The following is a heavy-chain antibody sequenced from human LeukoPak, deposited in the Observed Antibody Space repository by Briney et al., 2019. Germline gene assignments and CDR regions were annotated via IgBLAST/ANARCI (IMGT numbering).Heavy chain of an antibody. J-gene: IGHJ2*01. V-gene: IGHV1-69*01. CDR2: IIPVSGST. Sequence: GSSVKVSCKASGIFGSYVISWVRQAPGQGLEWMGGIIPVSGSTHYAQKFQGRLTITADESTSTVYMEMSSLRSEDTAMYYCAKEGNTALVTGYFDRWGRGTLVTVSA. CDR3: AKEGNTALVTGYFDR. CDR1: GIFGSYV. D-gene: IGHD5-18*01.